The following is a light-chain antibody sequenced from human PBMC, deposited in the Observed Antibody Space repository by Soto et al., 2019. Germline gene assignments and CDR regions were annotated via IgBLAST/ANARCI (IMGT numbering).Light chain of an antibody. CDR3: QVWDSSSDSGV. CDR2: DDS. J-gene: IGLJ2*01. Sequence: SYELTQPPSVSVAPGQTARITCGGNNIGSKGVHWYQQKPGQAPVLVVYDDSDRPSGIPERFSGSNSGNTATLTISRVEAGDEADYYCQVWDSSSDSGVFGGGTKLTVL. V-gene: IGLV3-21*02. CDR1: NIGSKG.